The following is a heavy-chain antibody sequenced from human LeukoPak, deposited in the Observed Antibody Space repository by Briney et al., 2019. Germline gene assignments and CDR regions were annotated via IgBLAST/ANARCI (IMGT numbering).Heavy chain of an antibody. Sequence: GGSLRLSCAASGFTFSTYGMHWVRQAPGKGLEWVAVISYDGSNKYYADSVKGRFIISRDNSKNTLYLQMNSLRAEDTAVYYCARGVGYSDSSGYFWGQGTLVTVSS. J-gene: IGHJ4*02. CDR3: ARGVGYSDSSGYF. CDR2: ISYDGSNK. V-gene: IGHV3-30*03. D-gene: IGHD3-22*01. CDR1: GFTFSTYG.